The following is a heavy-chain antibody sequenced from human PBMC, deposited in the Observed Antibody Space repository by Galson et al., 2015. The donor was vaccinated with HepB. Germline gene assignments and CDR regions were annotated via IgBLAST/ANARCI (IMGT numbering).Heavy chain of an antibody. D-gene: IGHD4-17*01. J-gene: IGHJ6*02. CDR1: GFTFGDYA. V-gene: IGHV3-49*04. CDR2: IRSKAYGGTT. CDR3: TRDDYGVGAKKAVYYGMDV. Sequence: SLRLSCAASGFTFGDYAMSWVRQAPGKGLEWVGFIRSKAYGGTTEYAASVKGRFTISRDDSKSIAYLQMNSLKTEDTAVYYCTRDDYGVGAKKAVYYGMDVWGQGTTVTVSS.